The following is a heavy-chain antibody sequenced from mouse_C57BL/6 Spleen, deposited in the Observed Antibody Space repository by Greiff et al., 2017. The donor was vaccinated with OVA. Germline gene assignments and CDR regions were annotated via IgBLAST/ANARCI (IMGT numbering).Heavy chain of an antibody. CDR3: ARSGSSYVDY. CDR1: GYTFTSYW. J-gene: IGHJ2*01. V-gene: IGHV1-52*01. CDR2: IDPSDSET. D-gene: IGHD1-1*01. Sequence: VQLQQPGAELVRPGSSVKLSCKASGYTFTSYWMHWVKQRPIQGLEWIGNIDPSDSETHYNQKFKDKATLTVDKSSSTAYMQLSSLTSEDSAVYYCARSGSSYVDYWGQGTTLTVSS.